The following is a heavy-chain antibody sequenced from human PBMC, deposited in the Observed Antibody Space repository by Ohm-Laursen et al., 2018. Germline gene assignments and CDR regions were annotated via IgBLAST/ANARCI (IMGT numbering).Heavy chain of an antibody. Sequence: SLRLSCAASGFTFSSYAMSWVRQAPGKGLEWVSSISSSSSYIYYADSVKGRFTISRDNAKNSLYLQMNGLRAEDTAVYYCARSVEWGAFDPWGQGTLVTVSS. V-gene: IGHV3-21*01. CDR1: GFTFSSYA. D-gene: IGHD3-3*01. CDR3: ARSVEWGAFDP. CDR2: ISSSSSYI. J-gene: IGHJ5*02.